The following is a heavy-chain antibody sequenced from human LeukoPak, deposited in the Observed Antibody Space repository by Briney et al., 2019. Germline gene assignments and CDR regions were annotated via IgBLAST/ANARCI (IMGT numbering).Heavy chain of an antibody. D-gene: IGHD3-10*01. Sequence: ASVKVSCKTSGYSFIDYYIHWVRQAPGQGLEWMGWINPNSGATNYAQNFQGRVTMTRDPSISTAYMELSRLRYDDTAVYYCARDANFGELLYHTEDLFDFWGQGTPVTVSS. V-gene: IGHV1-2*02. CDR1: GYSFIDYY. CDR3: ARDANFGELLYHTEDLFDF. J-gene: IGHJ4*02. CDR2: INPNSGAT.